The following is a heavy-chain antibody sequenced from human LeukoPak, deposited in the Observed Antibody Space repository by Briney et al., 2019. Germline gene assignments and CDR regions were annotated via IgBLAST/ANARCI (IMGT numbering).Heavy chain of an antibody. J-gene: IGHJ6*03. D-gene: IGHD2-8*01. CDR2: IQYDGSNE. V-gene: IGHV3-30*02. CDR1: RFTFSSYG. CDR3: AKDRCSNGVGCYYYYMDV. Sequence: GGSLRLSCAASRFTFSSYGMHWVRQAPGKGLVWVAYIQYDGSNEQYADSVKGRFSISRDSSKNILYLQMNSLRAEDTAVYYCAKDRCSNGVGCYYYYMDVWGKGTSVTISS.